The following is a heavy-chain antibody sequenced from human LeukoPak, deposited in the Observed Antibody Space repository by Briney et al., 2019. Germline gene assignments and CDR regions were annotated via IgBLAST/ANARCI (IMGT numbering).Heavy chain of an antibody. CDR2: ISSSSNTI. CDR1: GFTFSSYS. Sequence: GGSLRLSCAASGFTFSSYSMNWVRQAPGKGLECVSYISSSSNTIYYSDSVKGRFTIPRDNVKNSLYLQMNSLRDEDTAVYYCAKDQPGGYYYARAGMDVWGQGTTVIVSS. V-gene: IGHV3-48*02. D-gene: IGHD3-22*01. J-gene: IGHJ6*02. CDR3: AKDQPGGYYYARAGMDV.